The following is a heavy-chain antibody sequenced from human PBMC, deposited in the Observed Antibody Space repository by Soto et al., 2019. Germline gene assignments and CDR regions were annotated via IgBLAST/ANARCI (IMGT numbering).Heavy chain of an antibody. Sequence: GGSLRLSCAASGFTFSSYGMHWVRQAPGKGLEWVAVISYDGSNKYYADSVKGRFTISRDNSKNTLYLQMNSLRAEDTAVYYCAKAVTFGGVIVNPPLDSGGQGTLVT. CDR1: GFTFSSYG. D-gene: IGHD3-16*02. CDR2: ISYDGSNK. CDR3: AKAVTFGGVIVNPPLDS. V-gene: IGHV3-30*18. J-gene: IGHJ4*02.